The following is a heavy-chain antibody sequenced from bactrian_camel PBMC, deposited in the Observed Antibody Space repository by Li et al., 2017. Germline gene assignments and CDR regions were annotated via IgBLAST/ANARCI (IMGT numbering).Heavy chain of an antibody. V-gene: IGHV3S5*01. CDR1: GFTFSSYY. CDR3: VRHSIDSNSNYWTGFDY. Sequence: VQLVESGGALVQPGGSLRLSCAASGFTFSSYYMSWVRQAPGKGLEWVSSIYTGDGTTNYLDSVKGRFTISGDNAKNMLYLQMNSLKSEDAALYYCVRHSIDSNSNYWTGFDYWGQGTQVTV. CDR2: IYTGDGTT. J-gene: IGHJ4*01. D-gene: IGHD1*01.